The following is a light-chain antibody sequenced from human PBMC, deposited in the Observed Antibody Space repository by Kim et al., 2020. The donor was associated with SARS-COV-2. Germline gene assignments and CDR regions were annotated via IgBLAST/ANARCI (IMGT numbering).Light chain of an antibody. J-gene: IGKJ2*01. CDR1: QTISSW. Sequence: SASVGDRVTITCRARQTISSWLAWYQQKPGKAPKLLIYKASSLESAGPSRFSGSGYGTEFTLTISSLQPDDFATYYGQQYNSSPYTFGQGTKLEI. CDR2: KAS. V-gene: IGKV1-5*03. CDR3: QQYNSSPYT.